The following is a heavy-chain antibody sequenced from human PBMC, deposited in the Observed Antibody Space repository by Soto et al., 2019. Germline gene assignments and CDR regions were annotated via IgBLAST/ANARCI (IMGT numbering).Heavy chain of an antibody. Sequence: QVQLQESGPGLVKPSQTLSLTCTVSGGSISSGGYYWNWIRQHPGKGLEWIGYIYYIGSTYYNPSRKSGVTLSLDTSQNQFSLRLSAVTAADTAVCYSARSVFSSGQGTLVTVSS. V-gene: IGHV4-31*03. CDR2: IYYIGST. J-gene: IGHJ5*02. CDR1: GGSISSGGYY. CDR3: ARSVFS.